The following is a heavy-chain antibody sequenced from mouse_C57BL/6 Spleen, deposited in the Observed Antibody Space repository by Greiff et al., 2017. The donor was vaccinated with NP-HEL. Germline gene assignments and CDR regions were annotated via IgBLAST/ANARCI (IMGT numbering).Heavy chain of an antibody. D-gene: IGHD2-5*01. J-gene: IGHJ1*03. Sequence: QVQLQQSGAELVRPGTSVKMSCKASGYTFTNYWIGWAKQRPGHGLEWIGDIYPGGGYTNYNEKFKGKATLTADKSSSTAYMQFSSLTSEDSAIYDCARKAPPYYSNYKYFDVWGTGTTVTVSS. CDR1: GYTFTNYW. V-gene: IGHV1-63*01. CDR3: ARKAPPYYSNYKYFDV. CDR2: IYPGGGYT.